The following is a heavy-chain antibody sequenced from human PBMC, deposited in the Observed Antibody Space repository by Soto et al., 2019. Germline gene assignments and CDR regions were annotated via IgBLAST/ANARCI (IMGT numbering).Heavy chain of an antibody. V-gene: IGHV4-59*01. Sequence: ETLSLTCTVSGGSISSYYWSWIRQPPGKGLEWIGYIYYSGSTNCNPSLKSRVTISVDTSRNQFSPKLSSVTAADTAVYYCAMSKYDILSYWGQGTLVTVSS. CDR3: AMSKYDILSY. J-gene: IGHJ4*02. D-gene: IGHD3-9*01. CDR2: IYYSGST. CDR1: GGSISSYY.